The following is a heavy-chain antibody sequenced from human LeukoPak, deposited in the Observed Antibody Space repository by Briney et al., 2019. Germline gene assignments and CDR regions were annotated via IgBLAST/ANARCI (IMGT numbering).Heavy chain of an antibody. J-gene: IGHJ4*02. CDR3: ARHENIIIVPTAHAFDC. Sequence: SETLSLTXTVSGGSISSSNYYWGWIRQPPGKGLEWIGSIYYSGDTYYNPSLRSRATISVDTSKNRFSLKLSSVTAADTAVYFCARHENIIIVPTAHAFDCWGQGTLVTVSS. V-gene: IGHV4-39*01. CDR1: GGSISSSNYY. CDR2: IYYSGDT. D-gene: IGHD2/OR15-2a*01.